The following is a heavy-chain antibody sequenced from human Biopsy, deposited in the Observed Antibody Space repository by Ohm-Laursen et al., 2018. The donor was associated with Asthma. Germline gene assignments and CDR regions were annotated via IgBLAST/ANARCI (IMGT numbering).Heavy chain of an antibody. D-gene: IGHD3-10*01. CDR3: ARGQKSAGDRWFDL. CDR2: INPNSGAT. V-gene: IGHV1-2*06. CDR1: GYPFIGYP. J-gene: IGHJ3*01. Sequence: ASVKVSCKSSGYPFIGYPIHWMRQAPGQGLEWMGRINPNSGATNYAQKFQGRVTMTRDTSISTAYMEVSRLRSDDTAVYYCARGQKSAGDRWFDLWGHGTMVTVSS.